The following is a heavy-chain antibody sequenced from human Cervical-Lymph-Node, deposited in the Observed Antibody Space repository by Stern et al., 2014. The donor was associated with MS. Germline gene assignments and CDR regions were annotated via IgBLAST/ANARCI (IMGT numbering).Heavy chain of an antibody. D-gene: IGHD6-6*01. V-gene: IGHV2-70*01. CDR2: SDWEGDK. CDR1: GFSLTTGGMR. J-gene: IGHJ4*02. CDR3: ARIRGTARLIDY. Sequence: QVTLRESGPALVQPTQTLTLTCTFSGFSLTTGGMRVTWIRQPPGKAPEWLGLSDWEGDKYYRTPLRARLTISKDTSKNQVVLTMTNMDPVDTATYYCARIRGTARLIDYWGQGTLVTVSS.